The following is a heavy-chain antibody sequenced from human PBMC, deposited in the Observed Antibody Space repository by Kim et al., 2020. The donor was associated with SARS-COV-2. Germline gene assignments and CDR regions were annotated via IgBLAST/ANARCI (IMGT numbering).Heavy chain of an antibody. D-gene: IGHD3-10*01. J-gene: IGHJ6*02. CDR2: IYYSGST. Sequence: SETLSLTCTVSGGSISSYYWSWIRQPPGKGLEWIGYIYYSGSTNYNPSLKSRVTISVDTSKNQFSLKLSSVTAADTAVYYCARLMVRGVSPHSEDYYYYGMDVWGQGTTVTVSS. CDR3: ARLMVRGVSPHSEDYYYYGMDV. V-gene: IGHV4-59*08. CDR1: GGSISSYY.